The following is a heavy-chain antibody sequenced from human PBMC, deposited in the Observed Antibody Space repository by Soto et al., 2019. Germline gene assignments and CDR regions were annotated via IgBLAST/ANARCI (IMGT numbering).Heavy chain of an antibody. CDR1: GGTFSSYA. V-gene: IGHV1-69*06. D-gene: IGHD6-6*01. Sequence: GASVKVSCKASGGTFSSYAISWVRQAPGQGLGWMGGIIPIFGTANYAQKFQGRVTITADKSTSTAYMELSSLRSEDTAVYYCAREYSSSEGNWFDPWGQGTLVTVS. J-gene: IGHJ5*02. CDR3: AREYSSSEGNWFDP. CDR2: IIPIFGTA.